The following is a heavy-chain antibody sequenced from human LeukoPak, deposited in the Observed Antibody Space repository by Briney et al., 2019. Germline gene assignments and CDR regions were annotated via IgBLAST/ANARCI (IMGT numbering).Heavy chain of an antibody. CDR2: IFYSGST. J-gene: IGHJ6*03. V-gene: IGHV4-39*07. Sequence: SETLSLTCTVSSGSISTSNYYWGWVRQPPGKALEWIGNIFYSGSTYCSPSLKSRVTISLDTSRNQFSLKLSSVTAADTAVYYCARVSEPRYYYYYMDVWGKGTTVTVSS. CDR3: ARVSEPRYYYYYMDV. CDR1: SGSISTSNYY. D-gene: IGHD1-14*01.